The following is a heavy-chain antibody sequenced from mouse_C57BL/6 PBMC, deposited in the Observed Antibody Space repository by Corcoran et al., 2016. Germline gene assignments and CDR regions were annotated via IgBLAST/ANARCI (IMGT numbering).Heavy chain of an antibody. CDR1: GCSLSTSGMG. CDR2: IYWDDDK. Sequence: QVTLNEAGPGKLHSSQTVPQTRSFSGCSLSTSGMGVSWNRQPLGKGLEWLAHIYWDDDKRYNPSLKSRLTISKETSRNQVFLEITSVDTADTATYYCSRRVITTVVDYAMDYWGQGTAVTVSS. V-gene: IGHV8-12*01. D-gene: IGHD1-1*01. CDR3: SRRVITTVVDYAMDY. J-gene: IGHJ4*01.